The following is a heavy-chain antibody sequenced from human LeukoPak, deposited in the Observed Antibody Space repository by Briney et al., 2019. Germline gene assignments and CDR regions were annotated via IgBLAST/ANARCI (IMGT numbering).Heavy chain of an antibody. Sequence: AGGSLRLSCAASGFTFSSYSMNWVRQAPGKGLEWVSVISDGGGTTYYADSVKGRFTISRDNSKTTLYLQMSSLRAEDTAVYYCAKFGGFNFPRGRYIDLWGRGTLVTVSS. J-gene: IGHJ2*01. CDR3: AKFGGFNFPRGRYIDL. V-gene: IGHV3-23*01. D-gene: IGHD4-23*01. CDR2: ISDGGGTT. CDR1: GFTFSSYS.